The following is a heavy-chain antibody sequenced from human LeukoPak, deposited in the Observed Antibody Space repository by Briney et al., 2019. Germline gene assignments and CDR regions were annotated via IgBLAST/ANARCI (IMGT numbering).Heavy chain of an antibody. CDR2: ISSSSSYI. V-gene: IGHV3-21*01. Sequence: GGSLRLSCAASGFTFSSYSMNWVRQAPGKGLEWVSSISSSSSYIYYADSVKGRFTISWDNAKNSLYLQMNSLRAEDTAVYYCARRGAYGDYGVYWGQGTLVTVSS. CDR3: ARRGAYGDYGVY. D-gene: IGHD4-17*01. J-gene: IGHJ4*02. CDR1: GFTFSSYS.